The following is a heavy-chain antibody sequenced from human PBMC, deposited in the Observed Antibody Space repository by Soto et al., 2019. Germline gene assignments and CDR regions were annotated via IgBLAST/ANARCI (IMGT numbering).Heavy chain of an antibody. D-gene: IGHD6-19*01. Sequence: PSETLSLTCTVSGGSISSSSHYWVWIRQPPGKGLEWIGTIYYIGSTYHNPSLKSRVSLSVDTSRNQFSLKLSSVTAADTAVYYCARRSSSGWILDYWGQGTLVTVSS. J-gene: IGHJ4*02. CDR1: GGSISSSSHY. CDR2: IYYIGST. V-gene: IGHV4-39*01. CDR3: ARRSSSGWILDY.